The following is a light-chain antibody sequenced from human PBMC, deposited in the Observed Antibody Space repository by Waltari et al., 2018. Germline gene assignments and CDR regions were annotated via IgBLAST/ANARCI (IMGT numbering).Light chain of an antibody. Sequence: QSALTQPASVSGSPGQSFTISCTGTRSDVGGYNYVSWYQQHPGKAPKLMIYDVSNRPSGVSNRFSGSKSGNTASLTISGLQAEDEADYYCSSYTSSSTLGVFGTGTKVTVL. CDR1: RSDVGGYNY. V-gene: IGLV2-14*03. CDR2: DVS. CDR3: SSYTSSSTLGV. J-gene: IGLJ1*01.